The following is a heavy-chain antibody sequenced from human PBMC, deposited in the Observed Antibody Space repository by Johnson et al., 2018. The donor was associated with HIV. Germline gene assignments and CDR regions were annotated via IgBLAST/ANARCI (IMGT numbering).Heavy chain of an antibody. CDR3: AKSDVVVIPEGAFDI. CDR1: GFTFSSYW. J-gene: IGHJ3*02. D-gene: IGHD2-21*01. V-gene: IGHV3-7*01. Sequence: EVQLVESGGGLVQPGGSLRLSCAASGFTFSSYWMSWVRQAPGKGLEWVANIKQDGSEKYYADSVKGRFTISRDNSKNTLYLQMNRLRAEDTAVYYCAKSDVVVIPEGAFDIWGQGTMVTVSS. CDR2: IKQDGSEK.